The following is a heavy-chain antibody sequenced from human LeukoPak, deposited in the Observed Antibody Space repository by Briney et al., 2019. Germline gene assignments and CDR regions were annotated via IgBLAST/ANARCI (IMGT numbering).Heavy chain of an antibody. CDR2: IHYSGST. CDR1: GGSISSYF. CDR3: ARWFGYYGSGSDYKELYWYFDL. V-gene: IGHV4-59*13. D-gene: IGHD3-10*01. Sequence: SETLSLTCTVSGGSISSYFWSWIRQPPGKGGEWIGYIHYSGSTNYNPSLKSRVTISVDTSKNQFSLKLSSVTAADTAVYYCARWFGYYGSGSDYKELYWYFDLWGRGTLVTVSS. J-gene: IGHJ2*01.